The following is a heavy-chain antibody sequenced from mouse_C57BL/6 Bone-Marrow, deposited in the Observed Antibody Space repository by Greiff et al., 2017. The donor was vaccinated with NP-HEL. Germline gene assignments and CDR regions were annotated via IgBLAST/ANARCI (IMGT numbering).Heavy chain of an antibody. CDR2: IVPESGGT. D-gene: IGHD2-3*01. CDR3: AKEYDGDYTGFAY. Sequence: QVQLQQSGAELVRPGASVTLSCKASGYTFTDYEMHWVKQTPVHGLEWIGAIVPESGGTAYNQKFKGKAILTADKSSSTAYMELRSLTSEDSAVYYCAKEYDGDYTGFAYWGQGTLVTVSA. J-gene: IGHJ3*01. CDR1: GYTFTDYE. V-gene: IGHV1-15*01.